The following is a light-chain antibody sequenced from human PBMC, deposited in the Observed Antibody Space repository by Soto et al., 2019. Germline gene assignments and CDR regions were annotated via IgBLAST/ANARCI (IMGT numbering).Light chain of an antibody. CDR1: QSISSY. V-gene: IGKV1-39*01. CDR3: QQSYSTSVT. Sequence: DIQMTQSPSSLSASVGDRVTITCRASQSISSYLNWYQQKPGKAPKLLIYAASSLQSGVPSRFSGSGSETDFTLTISSLQPEDFATYYCQQSYSTSVTFGPGTKVDIK. J-gene: IGKJ3*01. CDR2: AAS.